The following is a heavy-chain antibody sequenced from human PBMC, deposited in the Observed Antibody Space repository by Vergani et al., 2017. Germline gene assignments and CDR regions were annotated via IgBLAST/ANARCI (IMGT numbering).Heavy chain of an antibody. CDR3: ARDYSPVGVDDAFDI. J-gene: IGHJ3*02. CDR2: SRNKARSYTT. CDR1: GFTLSDHV. D-gene: IGHD6-13*01. V-gene: IGHV3-72*01. Sequence: EVQLVESGGGLVQPGGSLRLSCAASGFTLSDHVMDWVRQGPGKGLVWVGRSRNKARSYTTEYSASVKGRFTISRDDSRNSLYLQMNSLKTEDTAVYYCARDYSPVGVDDAFDIWGQGTVVTVSS.